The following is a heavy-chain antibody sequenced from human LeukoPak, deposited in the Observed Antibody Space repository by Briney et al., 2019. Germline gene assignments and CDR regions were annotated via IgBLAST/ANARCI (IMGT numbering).Heavy chain of an antibody. Sequence: PSETLSLTCTVCGGSITSFYWTWLRQSAEKGLVWIGCISSSGNTKYNPSLNSRITMSEDKSKNQFSLNLRSVTAADTTVYYCARGTIAADDYYYMDVWGKGTTVTISS. CDR3: ARGTIAADDYYYMDV. V-gene: IGHV4-4*07. CDR1: GGSITSFY. J-gene: IGHJ6*03. CDR2: ISSSGNT. D-gene: IGHD6-13*01.